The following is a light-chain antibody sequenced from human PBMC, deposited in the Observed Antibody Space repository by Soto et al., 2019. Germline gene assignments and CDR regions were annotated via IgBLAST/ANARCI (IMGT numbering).Light chain of an antibody. Sequence: QSALTQPASVSGSPGQSITISCTGTSSDVGGYNSVSWYQHHPGKAPKLMIYNVSNRPSGVSSRFSGSKSGNTASLTISGLQAEDEADYYCSSYTTSSTYVFATGTKVTVL. J-gene: IGLJ1*01. V-gene: IGLV2-14*03. CDR2: NVS. CDR3: SSYTTSSTYV. CDR1: SSDVGGYNS.